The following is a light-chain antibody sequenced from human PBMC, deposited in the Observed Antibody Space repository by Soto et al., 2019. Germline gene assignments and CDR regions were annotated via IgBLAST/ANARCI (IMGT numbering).Light chain of an antibody. CDR3: QQSHSTPRT. J-gene: IGKJ1*01. CDR2: GAS. V-gene: IGKV1-39*01. Sequence: DIQMTQSPSSLSASVGDRVTIACRASESISTYLNWYKQTPGNAPKLLIYGASTLQGGVPSRFRGSGSGTDVTLTIGSLQPEDFATYYCQQSHSTPRTFGQGTKV. CDR1: ESISTY.